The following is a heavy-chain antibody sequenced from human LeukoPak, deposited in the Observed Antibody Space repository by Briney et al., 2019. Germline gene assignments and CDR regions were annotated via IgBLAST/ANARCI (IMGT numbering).Heavy chain of an antibody. D-gene: IGHD4-17*01. CDR2: ISAYNGNT. CDR1: GYPFDNFG. Sequence: ASVKVSCKASGYPFDNFGLTWVRQAPGQGLEWMGWISAYNGNTHYAEKFRGRLTLTTETSTSTAYLELRSLKSDDTAVYYCARDRVGGDLTGVSLYWGQGTLVTVSS. V-gene: IGHV1-18*01. CDR3: ARDRVGGDLTGVSLY. J-gene: IGHJ4*01.